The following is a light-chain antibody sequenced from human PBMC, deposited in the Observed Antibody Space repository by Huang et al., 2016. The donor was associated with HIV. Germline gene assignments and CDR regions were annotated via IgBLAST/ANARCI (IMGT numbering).Light chain of an antibody. J-gene: IGKJ2*01. V-gene: IGKV1-39*01. CDR1: QSFSSS. Sequence: DIQMTQSPSSLSASVGDRVTISCRSSQSFSSSLNWYQQRPGKAPKLLIYAASSLQSGVPSRFSGSRSGTDFSLTINSLQPEDFATYYCQQSDSTPYTFGQGTKLEIK. CDR2: AAS. CDR3: QQSDSTPYT.